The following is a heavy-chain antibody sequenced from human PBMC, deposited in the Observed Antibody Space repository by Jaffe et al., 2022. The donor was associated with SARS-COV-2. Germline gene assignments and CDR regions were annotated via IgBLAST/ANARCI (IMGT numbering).Heavy chain of an antibody. D-gene: IGHD3-22*01. CDR3: ARGDYDSSDYLPFDY. V-gene: IGHV1-46*04. CDR2: VNPSGGRT. CDR1: GYTFTSFY. Sequence: QVQLVQSGAEVKKPGASVKVSCKASGYTFTSFYMHWVRQAPGQGLQWMGIVNPSGGRTRYAQMLQGRVTMTRDTSTSTVYMELSSLRSEDTAVYYCARGDYDSSDYLPFDYWGQGTLVTVSS. J-gene: IGHJ4*02.